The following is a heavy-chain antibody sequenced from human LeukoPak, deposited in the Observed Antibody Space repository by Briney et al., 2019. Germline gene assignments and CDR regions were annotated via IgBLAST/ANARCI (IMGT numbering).Heavy chain of an antibody. CDR1: GFTVSSNY. D-gene: IGHD3-16*01. V-gene: IGHV3-53*01. CDR3: ARALYRGYYFDY. CDR2: IYSGGST. Sequence: GSLRLSCAVSGFTVSSNYMSWVRQAPGQGLEWVSFIYSGGSTYYADSVKGRFTISRDNSKNTLYLQMNSLRPEDTAVYYCARALYRGYYFDYWGQGTLVTVSS. J-gene: IGHJ4*02.